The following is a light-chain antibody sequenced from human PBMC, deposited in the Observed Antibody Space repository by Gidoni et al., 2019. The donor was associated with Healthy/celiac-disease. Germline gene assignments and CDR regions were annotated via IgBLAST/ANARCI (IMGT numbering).Light chain of an antibody. J-gene: IGKJ3*01. V-gene: IGKV3-20*01. Sequence: DIMLTPSPGTLSLSPGEGATLSCTASQGVSSSYLAWYQQKPGQAPRLLIYWASSRATGIPDRFSGSGSGTDFTLTISRLEPEDFAVYYCQQYGSSPLTFGPXTKVDIK. CDR1: QGVSSSY. CDR2: WAS. CDR3: QQYGSSPLT.